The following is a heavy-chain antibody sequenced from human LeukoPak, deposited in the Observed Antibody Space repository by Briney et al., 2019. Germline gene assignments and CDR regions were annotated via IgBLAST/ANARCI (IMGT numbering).Heavy chain of an antibody. V-gene: IGHV3-49*04. J-gene: IGHJ6*02. Sequence: GGSLRLSCTGSGFTLGDYAVSWVRQAPGKGLEWVGLIRSKVYGGTTEYAASVKGRFTISRNDSGGLAYLQMNSLKTGDTAVYFCSKSFGSGSPAYYYYGMDVWGQGTSVTVS. CDR3: SKSFGSGSPAYYYYGMDV. CDR2: IRSKVYGGTT. D-gene: IGHD3-10*01. CDR1: GFTLGDYA.